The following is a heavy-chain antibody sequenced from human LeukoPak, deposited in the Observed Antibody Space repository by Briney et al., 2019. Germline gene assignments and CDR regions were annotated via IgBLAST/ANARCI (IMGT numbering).Heavy chain of an antibody. Sequence: ASVKVSCKASGGTFSSYTISWVRQAPGQGLEWMGRIIPILGIANYAQKFQGRVTITADKSTSTVYMELSSLRSEDTAVYYCATEPGSSGWTGYWGQGTLVTASS. J-gene: IGHJ4*02. V-gene: IGHV1-69*02. CDR3: ATEPGSSGWTGY. D-gene: IGHD6-19*01. CDR1: GGTFSSYT. CDR2: IIPILGIA.